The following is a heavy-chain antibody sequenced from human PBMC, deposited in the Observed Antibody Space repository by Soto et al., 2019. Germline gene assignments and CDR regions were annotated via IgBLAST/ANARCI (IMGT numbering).Heavy chain of an antibody. V-gene: IGHV3-23*01. J-gene: IGHJ6*02. CDR3: AKGSITIFGVVHTPNYYYYGMDV. CDR2: ISGSGGST. Sequence: GGSLRLSCAASGFTFSSYAMIWVRQAPGKGLEWVSAISGSGGSTYYADSVKGRFTISRDNSKNTLYLQMNSLRAEDTAVYYCAKGSITIFGVVHTPNYYYYGMDVWGQGTTVTVSS. CDR1: GFTFSSYA. D-gene: IGHD3-3*01.